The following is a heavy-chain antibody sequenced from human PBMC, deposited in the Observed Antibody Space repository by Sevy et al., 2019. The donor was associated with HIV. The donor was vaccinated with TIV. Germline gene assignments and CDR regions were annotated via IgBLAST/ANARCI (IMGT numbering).Heavy chain of an antibody. CDR3: ARSFYDSSGFSGYYHLDY. CDR1: GFTFSLYS. J-gene: IGHJ4*02. V-gene: IGHV3-48*01. D-gene: IGHD3-22*01. Sequence: GGSLRLSCAASGFTFSLYSMTWVRQAPGKGPEWISYITTSSSIIYYADSVKGRFTISRDNAKNWLYLQMSSLRVEDTAVYYCARSFYDSSGFSGYYHLDYWGQGTLVTVSS. CDR2: ITTSSSII.